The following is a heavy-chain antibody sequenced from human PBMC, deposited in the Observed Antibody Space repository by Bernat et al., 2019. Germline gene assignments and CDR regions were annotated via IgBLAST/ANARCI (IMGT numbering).Heavy chain of an antibody. CDR1: GFTFSSYA. J-gene: IGHJ4*02. V-gene: IGHV3-30-3*01. CDR2: ISYDGSNK. D-gene: IGHD3-9*01. CDR3: AKVRYSAY. Sequence: QVQLVESGGGVVQPGRSLRLSCAASGFTFSSYAMHWVRQAPGKGLEWVAVISYDGSNKYYADSVKGRFTISRDNSKNTLYLQMNSLRAEDTAVYYCAKVRYSAYWGQGTLVTVSS.